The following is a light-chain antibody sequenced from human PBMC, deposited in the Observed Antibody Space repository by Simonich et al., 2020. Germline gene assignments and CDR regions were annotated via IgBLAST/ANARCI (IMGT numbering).Light chain of an antibody. CDR3: MQRIEFPYT. Sequence: DIVMTQTPLSLPVTPGEPASISCRSSQSLLDSDDGNTYLDWYLQKPGQSPQLLISTRSYRASGVPDRFSGSGSGTDFTLKISRVEAEDVGVYYCMQRIEFPYTFGQGTKLEIK. J-gene: IGKJ2*01. CDR1: QSLLDSDDGNTY. CDR2: TRS. V-gene: IGKV2-40*01.